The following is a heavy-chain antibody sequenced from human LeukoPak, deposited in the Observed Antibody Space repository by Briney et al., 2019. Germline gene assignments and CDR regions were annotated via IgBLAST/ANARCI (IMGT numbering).Heavy chain of an antibody. CDR2: IYTSGST. J-gene: IGHJ5*02. D-gene: IGHD6-19*01. CDR3: ARDRYPGIAVAAMNWFDP. V-gene: IGHV4-4*07. Sequence: PSETLSLTCTVSGGSISSYYWSWIRQPPGKGLEWIGRIYTSGSTNYNPSLKSRVTMSVDTSKNQFSLKLSSVTAADTAVYYCARDRYPGIAVAAMNWFDPWGQGTLVTVSS. CDR1: GGSISSYY.